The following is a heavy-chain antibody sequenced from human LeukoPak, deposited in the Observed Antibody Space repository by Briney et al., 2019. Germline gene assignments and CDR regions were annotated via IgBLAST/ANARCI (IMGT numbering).Heavy chain of an antibody. CDR1: GFTFSNYN. CDR2: IGRGGDTI. J-gene: IGHJ3*02. Sequence: GGSLRLSCAASGFTFSNYNMNWVRQAPGKGLEWVSFIGRGGDTIYYADSVKGRLTISRDNAKSSLYLQMNSLRTEDTALYYCARDDYYFDSHGGGTREFDTWGKGTMVIVSS. V-gene: IGHV3-48*01. CDR3: ARDDYYFDSHGGGTREFDT. D-gene: IGHD3-9*01.